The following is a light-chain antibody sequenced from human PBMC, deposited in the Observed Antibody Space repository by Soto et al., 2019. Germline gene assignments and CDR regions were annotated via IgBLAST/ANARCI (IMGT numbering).Light chain of an antibody. J-gene: IGKJ2*01. Sequence: EIVLTQYPATLSVSPGERATLSCWASKSVSIYLAWYQQKPGQAPRLLIYDASNRASGIPARFGGSGAQTAFTLTINSVEPDDSAVYYCQLTDSWRRSFGQGTKLEI. CDR1: KSVSIY. CDR3: QLTDSWRRS. CDR2: DAS. V-gene: IGKV3D-11*02.